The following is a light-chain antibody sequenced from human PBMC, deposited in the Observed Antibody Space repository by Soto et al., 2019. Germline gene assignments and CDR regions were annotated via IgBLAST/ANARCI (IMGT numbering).Light chain of an antibody. CDR3: QQHYSTPPA. Sequence: DIVMTQSPDSLAVSLGERATINCKSSQSVLYSSNNKNYLAWYQQKPRQPPKLLIYWASIRESGVPDRFSGSGSGTDFTLTISSLQAEDVAVYYCQQHYSTPPAFGQGTKVEIK. CDR1: QSVLYSSNNKNY. CDR2: WAS. V-gene: IGKV4-1*01. J-gene: IGKJ1*01.